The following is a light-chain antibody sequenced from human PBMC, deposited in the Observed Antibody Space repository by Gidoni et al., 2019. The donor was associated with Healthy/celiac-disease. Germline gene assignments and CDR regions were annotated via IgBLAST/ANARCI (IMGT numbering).Light chain of an antibody. CDR1: QIVLYSSNNNNY. Sequence: DIVMTQSPDSLAVSLGETATIHCKSSQIVLYSSNNNNYFAWYQQKPGQPPKLLIYWASTRESGVPERFSGSESGTDFTLTISSLQAEDVAVYYCQQYYSTPPYTFGQGTKLEIK. CDR2: WAS. V-gene: IGKV4-1*01. CDR3: QQYYSTPPYT. J-gene: IGKJ1*01.